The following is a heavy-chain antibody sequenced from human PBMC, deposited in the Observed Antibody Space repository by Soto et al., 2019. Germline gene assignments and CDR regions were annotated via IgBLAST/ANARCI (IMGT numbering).Heavy chain of an antibody. V-gene: IGHV4-4*09. J-gene: IGHJ4*02. D-gene: IGHD6-19*01. Sequence: SETLSLTCTVSGGTISSYDWSWIRQHPGKGLEWIGYIYRSGTTNYNPSLKSRVTISVDKSKNQFSLKLNSVTAADTAVYYCASQGGWYVNYWGQGTLVTVSS. CDR2: IYRSGTT. CDR1: GGTISSYD. CDR3: ASQGGWYVNY.